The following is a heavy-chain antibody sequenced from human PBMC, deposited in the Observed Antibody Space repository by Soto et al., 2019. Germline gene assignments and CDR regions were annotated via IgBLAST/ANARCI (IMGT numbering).Heavy chain of an antibody. CDR1: GGSIRSYF. Sequence: YSVSGGSIRSYFLHWIRQAPGNELEWIGYMYFNESTNYNPSLKSRVHISLDTSKSLFSLQLTSVTAAVTAIYCCARDHIEAFDICRQGPLVT. CDR2: MYFNEST. J-gene: IGHJ3*02. CDR3: ARDHIEAFDI. V-gene: IGHV4-59*01.